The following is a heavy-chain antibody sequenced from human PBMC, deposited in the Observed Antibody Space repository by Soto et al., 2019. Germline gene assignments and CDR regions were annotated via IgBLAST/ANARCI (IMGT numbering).Heavy chain of an antibody. CDR3: ARDRGTYGDSDY. V-gene: IGHV1-18*01. J-gene: IGHJ4*02. Sequence: VASVKVSCKASGYTFPSYGISLVRQAPGQGLEWMGWISAYNGNTNYAQKLQGRVTMTTDTSTSTAYMELRSLRSDDTAVYYCARDRGTYGDSDYWGQGTLVTVSS. CDR2: ISAYNGNT. CDR1: GYTFPSYG. D-gene: IGHD4-17*01.